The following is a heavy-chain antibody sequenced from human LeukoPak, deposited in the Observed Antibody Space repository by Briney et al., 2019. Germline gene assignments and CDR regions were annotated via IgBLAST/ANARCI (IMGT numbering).Heavy chain of an antibody. CDR3: AKEKQLEPFGY. Sequence: PGRSLRLSCAASGFTFSSYPMHWVRQAPGKGLEWVAVISYDGSNKFYADSVKGRFTISRDNSKNTLYLQMNSLRAEDTAVYYCAKEKQLEPFGYWGQGTLVTVSS. V-gene: IGHV3-30-3*01. CDR1: GFTFSSYP. J-gene: IGHJ4*02. D-gene: IGHD1-1*01. CDR2: ISYDGSNK.